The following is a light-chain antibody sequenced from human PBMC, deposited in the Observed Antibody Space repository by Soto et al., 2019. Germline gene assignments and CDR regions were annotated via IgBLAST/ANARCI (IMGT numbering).Light chain of an antibody. CDR2: DAS. CDR1: QSVSSY. CDR3: QQRSKWLT. J-gene: IGKJ3*01. V-gene: IGKV3-11*01. Sequence: EIVLTQSPAILSLSPGERATLSCRASQSVSSYLAWYQQKPGQAPRLLIYDASNRATGIPARFSGSGSGTDFPLTISSLEPEDFAVYYCQQRSKWLTFGPGTKVDIK.